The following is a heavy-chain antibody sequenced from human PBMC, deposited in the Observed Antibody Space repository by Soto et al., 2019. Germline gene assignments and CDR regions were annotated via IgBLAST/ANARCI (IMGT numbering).Heavy chain of an antibody. CDR3: ARDLDLASSPTAFDI. J-gene: IGHJ3*02. V-gene: IGHV1-18*01. Sequence: ASVKVSCKASGYTFTSYGISWVRQAPGQGLEWMGWISAYNGNTNYAQKLQGRVTMTTDTSTSTAYMELRSLRSDDTAVYYCARDLDLASSPTAFDIWGQGTIVTISS. CDR2: ISAYNGNT. CDR1: GYTFTSYG.